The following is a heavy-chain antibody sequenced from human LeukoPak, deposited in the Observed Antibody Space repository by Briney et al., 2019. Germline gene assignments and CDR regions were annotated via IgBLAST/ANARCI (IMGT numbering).Heavy chain of an antibody. CDR1: GFTFSSYW. CDR2: INSDGSST. Sequence: GGSLRLSCAASGFTFSSYWVHWVRQAPGKGLVSVSRINSDGSSTSYADSVKGRFTISRDNAKNTLYLQMNSLRAEDTAVYYCARDWRYCSSTSCRSDAFDIWGQGTMVTVSS. CDR3: ARDWRYCSSTSCRSDAFDI. V-gene: IGHV3-74*01. D-gene: IGHD2-2*01. J-gene: IGHJ3*02.